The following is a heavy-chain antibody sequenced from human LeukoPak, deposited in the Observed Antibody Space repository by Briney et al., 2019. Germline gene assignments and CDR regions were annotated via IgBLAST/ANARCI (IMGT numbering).Heavy chain of an antibody. Sequence: AGSLRLSCAASGFTVSSIYMSWVRQAPGKGMEWLSVIYSGGRTYYQDSVKGRFTISRDNSKNTLYLQRNGLRAEDTAVYYCTTKRGYSYGYAGWGQGTLVTVSS. CDR3: TTKRGYSYGYAG. V-gene: IGHV3-66*01. D-gene: IGHD5-18*01. CDR1: GFTVSSIY. J-gene: IGHJ4*02. CDR2: IYSGGRT.